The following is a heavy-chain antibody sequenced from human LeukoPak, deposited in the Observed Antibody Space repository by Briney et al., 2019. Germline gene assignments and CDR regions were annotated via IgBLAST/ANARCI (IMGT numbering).Heavy chain of an antibody. CDR1: GFSTSTSY. J-gene: IGHJ4*02. CDR3: ARHTFARPFDY. D-gene: IGHD6-6*01. CDR2: IYHTGDT. V-gene: IGHV4-59*08. Sequence: SETLSLTCTVSGFSTSTSYWSWIRQPPGMGLEWIGYIYHTGDTNSNPSLKSRVTISLDTSKNQFSLRLRSVAAADTAVYHCARHTFARPFDYWGQGTLVTVSS.